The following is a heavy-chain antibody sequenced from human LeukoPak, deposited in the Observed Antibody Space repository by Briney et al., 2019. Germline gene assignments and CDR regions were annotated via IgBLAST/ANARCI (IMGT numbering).Heavy chain of an antibody. J-gene: IGHJ4*02. D-gene: IGHD1-26*01. CDR1: GFTVSTNY. Sequence: PGGSLRLSCAASGFTVSTNYMSWVRQAPGKGLEWVSVISGDGESTYYADSVRGRFTISRDNSKNTLYLQMNSLRAEDTAVYFCAKDSNSGSYYHYLDYWGQGTLVTVSS. CDR2: ISGDGEST. CDR3: AKDSNSGSYYHYLDY. V-gene: IGHV3-53*05.